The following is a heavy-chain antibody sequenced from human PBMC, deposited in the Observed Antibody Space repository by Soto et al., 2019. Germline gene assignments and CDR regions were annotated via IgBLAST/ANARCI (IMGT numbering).Heavy chain of an antibody. CDR2: INHSGST. J-gene: IGHJ6*02. CDR3: ARLIQSILIFGVLTPYGMDV. Sequence: SETLSLTCAVYGGSFSGYYWSWIRQPPGKGLEWIGEINHSGSTNYNPSLKSRVTISVDTSKNQFSLKLSSVTAADTAVYYCARLIQSILIFGVLTPYGMDVCGQRPTVPVSS. CDR1: GGSFSGYY. D-gene: IGHD3-3*01. V-gene: IGHV4-34*01.